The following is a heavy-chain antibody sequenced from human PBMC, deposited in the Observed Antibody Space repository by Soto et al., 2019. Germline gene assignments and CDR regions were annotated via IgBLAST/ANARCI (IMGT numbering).Heavy chain of an antibody. Sequence: QVQLVQSGAEVKKPGSSVKVSCKASGGTFSSYTITWVRQAPGQGLEWMGRIIPSLGRANYAQKFQGRVTITVDKSTSTAYMELSSLRSEDTAVYYCARLGVNSGYDLWGQGTLVTVSS. CDR3: ARLGVNSGYDL. V-gene: IGHV1-69*02. J-gene: IGHJ4*02. D-gene: IGHD5-12*01. CDR2: IIPSLGRA. CDR1: GGTFSSYT.